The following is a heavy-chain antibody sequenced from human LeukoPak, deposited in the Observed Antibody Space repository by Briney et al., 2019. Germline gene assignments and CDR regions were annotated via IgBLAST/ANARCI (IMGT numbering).Heavy chain of an antibody. J-gene: IGHJ6*03. CDR3: ARVLGHYYYYMGV. Sequence: PSETLSLTCTVSGGSISSYYWSWIRQPPGKGLEWIGYIYYSGSTNYNPSLKSRVTISVDTSKNQFSLKLSSVTAADTAVYYCARVLGHYYYYMGVWGKGTTVTVSS. V-gene: IGHV4-59*08. CDR1: GGSISSYY. CDR2: IYYSGST.